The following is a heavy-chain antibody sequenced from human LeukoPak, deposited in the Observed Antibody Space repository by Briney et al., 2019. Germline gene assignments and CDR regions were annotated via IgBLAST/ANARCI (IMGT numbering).Heavy chain of an antibody. CDR1: GGSISSGSYY. Sequence: KPSETLALTCTVSGGSISSGSYYWSWIRQPPGKGLEWIGEINHSGSTNYNPSLKSRVTISVDTSKNQFSLKLSSVTAADTAVYYCARGLGYRGLVWGSYRHYYFDYWGQGTLVTVSS. V-gene: IGHV4-39*07. J-gene: IGHJ4*02. D-gene: IGHD3-16*02. CDR2: INHSGST. CDR3: ARGLGYRGLVWGSYRHYYFDY.